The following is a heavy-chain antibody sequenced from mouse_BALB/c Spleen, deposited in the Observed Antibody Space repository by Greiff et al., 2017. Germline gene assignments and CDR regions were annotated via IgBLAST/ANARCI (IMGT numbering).Heavy chain of an antibody. Sequence: EVKLEESGGGLVKPGGSLKLSCAASGFAFSSYDMSWVRQTPEKRLEWVAYISSGGGSTYYPDTVKGRFTISRDNAKNTLYLQMSSLKSEDTAMYYCATLSSGYAMDYWGQGTSVTVSS. D-gene: IGHD3-1*01. J-gene: IGHJ4*01. CDR1: GFAFSSYD. CDR3: ATLSSGYAMDY. CDR2: ISSGGGST. V-gene: IGHV5-12-1*01.